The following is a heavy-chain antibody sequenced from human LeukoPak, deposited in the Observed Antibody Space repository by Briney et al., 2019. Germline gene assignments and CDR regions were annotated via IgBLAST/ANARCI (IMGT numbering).Heavy chain of an antibody. V-gene: IGHV3-30-3*01. Sequence: GGSLRLSCAVSGFTFSSYWMHWVRQAPGKGLEWVAVISYDGSNKYYADSVKGRFTISRDNSKNTLYLQMNSLRAEDTAVYYCARADGSGSQGVDYWGQGTLVTVSS. CDR2: ISYDGSNK. CDR3: ARADGSGSQGVDY. D-gene: IGHD3-10*01. CDR1: GFTFSSYW. J-gene: IGHJ4*02.